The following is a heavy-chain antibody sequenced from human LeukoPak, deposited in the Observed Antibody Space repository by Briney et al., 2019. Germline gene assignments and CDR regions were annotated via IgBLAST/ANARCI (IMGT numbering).Heavy chain of an antibody. D-gene: IGHD3-9*01. CDR2: VYYTGST. V-gene: IGHV4-39*01. CDR3: ARLSKGRYFDYIFDY. Sequence: SETLSLTCTVSGGSVSSTEFYWGWIRQPPGEGLQWIGNVYYTGSTYYNPSLSSRVTMSVDTSQNQFSLKMTSVTAADTAVYYCARLSKGRYFDYIFDYWGQGTLVTVSS. CDR1: GGSVSSTEFY. J-gene: IGHJ4*02.